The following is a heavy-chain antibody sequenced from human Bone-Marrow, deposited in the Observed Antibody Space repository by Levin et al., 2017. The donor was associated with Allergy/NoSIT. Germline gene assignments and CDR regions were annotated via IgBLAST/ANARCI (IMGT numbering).Heavy chain of an antibody. CDR2: ISSSSSYI. V-gene: IGHV3-21*01. CDR1: GFTFSSYD. D-gene: IGHD3-3*01. Sequence: PGGSLRLSCAASGFTFSSYDMHWVRQATGKGLEWVSSISSSSSYIYYADSVKGRFTISRDNAKNSLYLQMNSLRAEDTAVYYCARGVYYDFWSGYLSRGGYYYMDVWGKGTTVTVSS. CDR3: ARGVYYDFWSGYLSRGGYYYMDV. J-gene: IGHJ6*03.